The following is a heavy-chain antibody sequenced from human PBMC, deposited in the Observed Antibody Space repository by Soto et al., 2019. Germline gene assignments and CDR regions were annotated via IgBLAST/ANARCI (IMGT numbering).Heavy chain of an antibody. D-gene: IGHD2-2*01. J-gene: IGHJ6*02. V-gene: IGHV1-69*06. Sequence: QVQLVQSGAEVKKPGSSVKVSCKASGGTFSSYAISWVRQAPGQGLEWMGGIIPIFGTANYAQKFQGRVTITADKSTSTAYMELSSLRSEDTAVYYCATYCSSTSCEASYYYYGMDGWGQGTTVTVSS. CDR1: GGTFSSYA. CDR2: IIPIFGTA. CDR3: ATYCSSTSCEASYYYYGMDG.